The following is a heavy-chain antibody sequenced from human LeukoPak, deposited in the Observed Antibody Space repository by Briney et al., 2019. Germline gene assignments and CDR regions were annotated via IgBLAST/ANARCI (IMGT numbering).Heavy chain of an antibody. J-gene: IGHJ4*02. Sequence: KPSETLSLTCAVYGGSFSGYYWSWIRQPPGKGLEWIGEINHSGSTNYNPSLKSRVTISVDTSKNQFSLKLSSVTAADTAVYYCARRLCGGDCYSTLSYWGQGTLVTVSS. V-gene: IGHV4-34*01. CDR3: ARRLCGGDCYSTLSY. D-gene: IGHD2-21*02. CDR1: GGSFSGYY. CDR2: INHSGST.